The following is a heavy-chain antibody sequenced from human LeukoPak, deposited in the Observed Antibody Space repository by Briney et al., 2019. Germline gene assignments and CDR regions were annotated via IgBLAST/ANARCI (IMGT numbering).Heavy chain of an antibody. J-gene: IGHJ3*02. D-gene: IGHD1-26*01. CDR2: IIPIFGTA. CDR1: GGTFSSYA. CDR3: ARDFIQESEYSGSYQREDAFDI. Sequence: ASVKVSCKASGGTFSSYAISWVRQAPGQGLEWMGGIIPIFGTANYAQKLQGRVTMTTDTSTSTAYMELRSLRSDDTAVYYCARDFIQESEYSGSYQREDAFDIWGQGTMATVSS. V-gene: IGHV1-69*05.